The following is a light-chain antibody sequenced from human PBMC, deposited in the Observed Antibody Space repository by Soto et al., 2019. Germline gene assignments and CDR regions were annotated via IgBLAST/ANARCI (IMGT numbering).Light chain of an antibody. J-gene: IGLJ2*01. V-gene: IGLV2-11*01. Sequence: QSALTQPRSVSWSPGQSVTISCTGTSSDVGGYNYVSWYQQHPGKAPKLMIYDVSKRPSGVPDRFSGSKSGNTASLTISGFQAEDEADYYCCSYASSYTLIFAGGTQLTVL. CDR3: CSYASSYTLI. CDR2: DVS. CDR1: SSDVGGYNY.